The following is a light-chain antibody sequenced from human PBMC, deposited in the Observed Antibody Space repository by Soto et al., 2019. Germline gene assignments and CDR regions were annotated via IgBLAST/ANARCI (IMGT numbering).Light chain of an antibody. CDR3: LQDINYPWT. CDR2: KAS. J-gene: IGKJ1*01. V-gene: IGKV1-5*03. Sequence: ASVGDRVTITCRASQSISSWLAWYQKKPGKAPKLLIDKASSLESGVPSRFSGSGSGTDFTIAISSLQTEDSATYYCLQDINYPWTFGQGTKVDIK. CDR1: QSISSW.